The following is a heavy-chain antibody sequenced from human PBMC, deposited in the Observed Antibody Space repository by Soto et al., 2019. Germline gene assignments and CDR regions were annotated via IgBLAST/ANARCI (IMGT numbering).Heavy chain of an antibody. V-gene: IGHV4-59*01. CDR3: ARISGGSRPLLYYYYGMDV. J-gene: IGHJ6*02. Sequence: PSQTLSLTCTVSGGSISSYYSNYFRQPPGKGLEWIGYIYYSGSTNYNPSLKSRVTISVDTSKNQFSLKLSSVTAADTAVYYCARISGGSRPLLYYYYGMDVWGQGTTVTVSS. CDR1: GGSISSYY. CDR2: IYYSGST. D-gene: IGHD2-15*01.